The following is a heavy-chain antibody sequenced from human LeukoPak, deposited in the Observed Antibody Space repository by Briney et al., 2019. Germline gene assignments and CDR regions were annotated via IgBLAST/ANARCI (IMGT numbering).Heavy chain of an antibody. Sequence: SETLSLTCAVYGGYFSRYYWSWIRQSPGKGLEWIAEIDHRGDTNYNPSVKSRVTISVDTSKNQFSLKMRSLSAADTALYYCARGATISETGYFDFWGQGTLVTVSS. CDR3: ARGATISETGYFDF. CDR1: GGYFSRYY. V-gene: IGHV4-34*01. CDR2: IDHRGDT. D-gene: IGHD5-24*01. J-gene: IGHJ4*03.